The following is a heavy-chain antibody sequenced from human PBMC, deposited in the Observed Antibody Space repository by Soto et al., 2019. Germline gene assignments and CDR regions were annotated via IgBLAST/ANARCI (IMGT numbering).Heavy chain of an antibody. CDR3: ATDPHYGYLFAC. V-gene: IGHV1-24*01. CDR1: GYTLTELS. CDR2: FDPEDGET. J-gene: IGHJ4*02. Sequence: VASVKVSCKVSGYTLTELSMHWVRQAPGKGLEWMGGFDPEDGETIYAQKFQGRVTMTEDTSTDTAYMELSSLRSEDTAVYYCATDPHYGYLFACWGQGALVTVSS. D-gene: IGHD4-17*01.